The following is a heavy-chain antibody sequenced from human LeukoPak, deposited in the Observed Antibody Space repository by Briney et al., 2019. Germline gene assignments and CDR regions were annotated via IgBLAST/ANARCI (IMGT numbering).Heavy chain of an antibody. J-gene: IGHJ4*02. CDR3: ARGRPYGDY. V-gene: IGHV4-59*08. CDR2: IYYSGST. D-gene: IGHD3-10*01. Sequence: SETLSLTCTVSGGSITSYYWSWIRQPPGKGLEWIAYIYYSGSTYYNPSLKSRVTVSVDTSKNQFFLKLTSVTAADTAVYYCARGRPYGDYWGQGTLVTVSS. CDR1: GGSITSYY.